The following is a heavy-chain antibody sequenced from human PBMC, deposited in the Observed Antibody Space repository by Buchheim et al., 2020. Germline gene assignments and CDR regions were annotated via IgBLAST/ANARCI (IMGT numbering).Heavy chain of an antibody. V-gene: IGHV4-4*02. CDR1: GDSLGSNYW. J-gene: IGHJ3*02. D-gene: IGHD6-19*01. Sequence: QVQLQESGPGLVRPSGTLSLTCAVSGDSLGSNYWWSWVRQFPGKGLEWIGEIYRSGNTNYNPSLWSRVTISLDKSNNYFSLRLTSMTGADTAVYYCARHITGFDAFDIWGPGT. CDR2: IYRSGNT. CDR3: ARHITGFDAFDI.